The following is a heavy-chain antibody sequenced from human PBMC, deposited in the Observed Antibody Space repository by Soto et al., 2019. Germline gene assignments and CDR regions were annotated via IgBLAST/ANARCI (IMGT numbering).Heavy chain of an antibody. V-gene: IGHV3-7*05. CDR1: GFTFSSYW. CDR3: AREFTDYYYYYGMDV. CDR2: IKQDGSEK. Sequence: SLRLSCAASGFTFSSYWMSWVRQAPGKGLEWVANIKQDGSEKYYVDSVKGRFTISRDNAKNSLYLQMNSLRAEDTAVYYCAREFTDYYYYYGMDVWGQGTTVTVSS. D-gene: IGHD3-16*01. J-gene: IGHJ6*02.